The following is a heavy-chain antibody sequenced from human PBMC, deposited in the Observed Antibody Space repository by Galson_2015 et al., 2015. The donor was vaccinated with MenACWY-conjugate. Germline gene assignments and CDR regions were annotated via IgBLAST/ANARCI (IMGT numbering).Heavy chain of an antibody. V-gene: IGHV3-21*01. CDR1: GFTFSSYS. CDR3: ARDWDSSSLFGVY. D-gene: IGHD6-6*01. J-gene: IGHJ4*02. Sequence: SLRLSCAASGFTFSSYSMNWVRQAPGKGLEWVSSISSSSSYIYYADSVKGRFTISRDNAKNSLYLQMNSLRAEDTAVYYCARDWDSSSLFGVYWGQGTLVTVSS. CDR2: ISSSSSYI.